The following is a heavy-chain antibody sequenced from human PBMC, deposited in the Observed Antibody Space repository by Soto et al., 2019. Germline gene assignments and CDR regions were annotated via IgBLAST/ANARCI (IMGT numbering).Heavy chain of an antibody. D-gene: IGHD2-2*01. CDR1: GGTFSSYA. J-gene: IGHJ6*02. Sequence: QVQLVQSGAEVKKPGSSVKVSCKASGGTFSSYAISWVRQAPGQGLEWMGGNIPIYGTANYAQKFQGRVTITADESTSTAYIELSSLRSEDTAVYYCASIVVVPAASPYYYGMDVWGQGTTVTVSS. CDR3: ASIVVVPAASPYYYGMDV. V-gene: IGHV1-69*01. CDR2: NIPIYGTA.